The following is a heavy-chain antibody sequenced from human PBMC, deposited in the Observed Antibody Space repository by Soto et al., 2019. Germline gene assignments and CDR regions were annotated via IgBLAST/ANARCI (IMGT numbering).Heavy chain of an antibody. CDR3: ARDPSCSGGSCYSFDY. Sequence: SETLSLTCTVSGGSISSYYWSWIRQPPGKGLEWIGYIYYSGSTNYNPSLKSRVTISVDTSKNQFSLKLSSVTAADTAVYYCARDPSCSGGSCYSFDYWGQGTLVTVPQ. V-gene: IGHV4-59*01. CDR2: IYYSGST. J-gene: IGHJ4*02. D-gene: IGHD2-15*01. CDR1: GGSISSYY.